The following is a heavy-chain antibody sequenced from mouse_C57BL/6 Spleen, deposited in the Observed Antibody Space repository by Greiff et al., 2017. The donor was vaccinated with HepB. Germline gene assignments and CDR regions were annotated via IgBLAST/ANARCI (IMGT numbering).Heavy chain of an antibody. CDR3: VRERDSYGSTWFAY. V-gene: IGHV10-3*01. D-gene: IGHD1-1*01. CDR1: GFTFNTYA. Sequence: EVQRVESGGGLVQPKGSLKLSCAASGFTFNTYAMHWVRQAPGKGLEWVARIRSKSSNYATYYADSVKDRFTISRDDSQSMLYLQMNNLKTEDTAMYYCVRERDSYGSTWFAYWGQGTLVTVSA. CDR2: IRSKSSNYAT. J-gene: IGHJ3*01.